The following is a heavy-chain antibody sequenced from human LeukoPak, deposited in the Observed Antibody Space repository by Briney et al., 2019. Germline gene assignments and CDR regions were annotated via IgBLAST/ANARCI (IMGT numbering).Heavy chain of an antibody. Sequence: ASVKVSCKASGYTFTGYYMHWVRQAPGQGLEWMGWMNPNSGDTNYAQKFQGRVTMTRDTSISTAYMELSRLRSDDTAVYYCASDSTNSYYDSSGALDYWGQGTLVTVSS. CDR2: MNPNSGDT. V-gene: IGHV1-2*02. D-gene: IGHD3-22*01. CDR1: GYTFTGYY. CDR3: ASDSTNSYYDSSGALDY. J-gene: IGHJ4*02.